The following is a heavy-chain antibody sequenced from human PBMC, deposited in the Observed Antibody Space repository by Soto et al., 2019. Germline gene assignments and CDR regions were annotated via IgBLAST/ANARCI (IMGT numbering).Heavy chain of an antibody. CDR1: GFTFSSYA. CDR2: ISGSGGST. D-gene: IGHD3-3*01. CDR3: AKDSYITIFGVVIIGRDYFDY. V-gene: IGHV3-23*01. J-gene: IGHJ4*02. Sequence: GSLRLSCAASGFTFSSYAMSWVRQAPWKGLEWVSAISGSGGSTYYADSVKGRFTISRDNSKNTLYLQMNSLRAEDTAVYYCAKDSYITIFGVVIIGRDYFDYWGQGTLVTVSS.